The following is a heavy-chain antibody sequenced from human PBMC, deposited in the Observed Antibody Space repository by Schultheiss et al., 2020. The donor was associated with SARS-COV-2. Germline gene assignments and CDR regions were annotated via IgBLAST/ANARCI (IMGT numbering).Heavy chain of an antibody. Sequence: SQTLSLTCAISGDSVSSNRATWNWIRQSPSRGLEWLGRTYYRSKWYNDYAVSVKSRITINPDTSKNQFSLKLSSVTAADTAVYYCVGFNCSSTSCYSYFDYWGQGTLVTVSS. CDR3: VGFNCSSTSCYSYFDY. V-gene: IGHV6-1*01. CDR1: GDSVSSNRAT. D-gene: IGHD2-2*01. CDR2: TYYRSKWYN. J-gene: IGHJ4*02.